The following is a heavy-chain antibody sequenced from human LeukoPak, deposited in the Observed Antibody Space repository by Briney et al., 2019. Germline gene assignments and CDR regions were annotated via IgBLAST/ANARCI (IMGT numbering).Heavy chain of an antibody. J-gene: IGHJ3*02. D-gene: IGHD6-13*01. V-gene: IGHV3-9*01. CDR2: ISWNSGSI. CDR1: GFTFDDYA. Sequence: GGSLRLSCAAYGFTFDDYAMHWVRQAPGKGLEWVSGISWNSGSIGYADSVKGRFTISRDNAKNSLYLQMNSLRAEDTALYYCAKDIAAAGDAFDIWGQGTMVTVSS. CDR3: AKDIAAAGDAFDI.